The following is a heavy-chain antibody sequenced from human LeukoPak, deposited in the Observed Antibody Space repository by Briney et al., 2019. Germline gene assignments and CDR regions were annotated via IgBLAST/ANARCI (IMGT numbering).Heavy chain of an antibody. V-gene: IGHV3-23*01. D-gene: IGHD1-14*01. Sequence: GGSLRLSCAASGFTFSSYAMSWVRQAPGKGLEWVSAISGSGGSTYYADSVKGRFTISRDNSKNTLYLQMNSLRAEDTAVYYCAKGVRPADTPGHYFDYWGQGTLVTVSS. CDR3: AKGVRPADTPGHYFDY. CDR2: ISGSGGST. J-gene: IGHJ4*02. CDR1: GFTFSSYA.